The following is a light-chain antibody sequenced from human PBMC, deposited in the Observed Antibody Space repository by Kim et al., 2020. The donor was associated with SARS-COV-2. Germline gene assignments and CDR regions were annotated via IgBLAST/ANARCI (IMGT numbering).Light chain of an antibody. CDR1: QDIIDS. Sequence: ESVVNRVTIPCRASQDIIDSVGWYQQKPGKAPKLLIYSASSLQHGVPSRFTGSGSGTDFTLTISSLQPDDFATYYCLQDYTYPLTFGGGTKVDIK. CDR2: SAS. V-gene: IGKV1-6*01. J-gene: IGKJ4*01. CDR3: LQDYTYPLT.